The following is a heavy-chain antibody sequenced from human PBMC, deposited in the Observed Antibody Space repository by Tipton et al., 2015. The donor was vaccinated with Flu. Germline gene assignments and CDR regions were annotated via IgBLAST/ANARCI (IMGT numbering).Heavy chain of an antibody. V-gene: IGHV3-33*03. J-gene: IGHJ5*02. CDR1: GFTFSSFG. CDR2: IYNDGYYN. CDR3: SISLNS. Sequence: SLRLSCAATGFTFSSFGMHWVRQAPVRGLEWVAMIYNDGYYNHHTDSVRGRFTISRDNAKRSLYLQLDSLRAEDTGVYYCSISLNSWGQGTLVTVSS.